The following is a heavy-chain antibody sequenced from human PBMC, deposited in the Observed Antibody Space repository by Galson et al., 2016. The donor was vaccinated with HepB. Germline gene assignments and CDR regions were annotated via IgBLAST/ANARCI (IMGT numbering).Heavy chain of an antibody. CDR1: GFTFKSYA. D-gene: IGHD6-13*01. V-gene: IGHV3-53*01. J-gene: IGHJ3*02. CDR2: IYNGGNT. Sequence: SLRLSCAASGFTFKSYAMNWVRQAPGKGLEWVSVIYNGGNTYYADSVKGRFTVSRDNPKNTVYLQMNSLRAEDTAVYYCAREAIAAAGTHDAFDIWGQGTMVTVCS. CDR3: AREAIAAAGTHDAFDI.